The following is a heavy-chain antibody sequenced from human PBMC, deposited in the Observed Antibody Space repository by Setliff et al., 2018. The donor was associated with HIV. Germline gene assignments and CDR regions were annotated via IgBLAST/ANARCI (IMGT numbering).Heavy chain of an antibody. Sequence: SETLSLTCDVSGFSITSGYYWGWIRQPPGKGLNWIGNIYHDGSTFFSPSLRRRVSMSVDTSKNHFSLKVSSVTAADTAVYYCARGHGVYSGSYLAVYFDYWGQGTLVTVSS. J-gene: IGHJ4*02. D-gene: IGHD1-26*01. V-gene: IGHV4-38-2*01. CDR1: GFSITSGYY. CDR2: IYHDGST. CDR3: ARGHGVYSGSYLAVYFDY.